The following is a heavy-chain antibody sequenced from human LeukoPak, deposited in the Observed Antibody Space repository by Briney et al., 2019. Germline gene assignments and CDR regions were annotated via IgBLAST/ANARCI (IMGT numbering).Heavy chain of an antibody. CDR2: IYYSGST. J-gene: IGHJ6*03. CDR1: GGSLSSYY. D-gene: IGHD5-18*01. CDR3: ARTAEGGYNYGYFYYYYMDV. Sequence: SETLSLTCTVSGGSLSSYYWSWIRQPPRKGLEWSGYIYYSGSTNYNPSLKSRITISVDTSKNQFSLKLTSATAADTAVYYCARTAEGGYNYGYFYYYYMDVWGKGTTVTISS. V-gene: IGHV4-59*01.